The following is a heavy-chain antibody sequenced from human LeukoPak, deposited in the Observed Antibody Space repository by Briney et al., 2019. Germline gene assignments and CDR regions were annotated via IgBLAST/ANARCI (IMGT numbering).Heavy chain of an antibody. D-gene: IGHD6-6*01. CDR2: MYYSGST. Sequence: SETLSLTCTVSGGSTTGYDWSWIRQPPGKGLEWIGCMYYSGSTNYNPSLKSRVTISVDTSKNQFSLKLSSVTAADTAVYYCAREGRRSSSGLGTFDYWGQGTLVTVSS. J-gene: IGHJ4*02. CDR1: GGSTTGYD. V-gene: IGHV4-59*01. CDR3: AREGRRSSSGLGTFDY.